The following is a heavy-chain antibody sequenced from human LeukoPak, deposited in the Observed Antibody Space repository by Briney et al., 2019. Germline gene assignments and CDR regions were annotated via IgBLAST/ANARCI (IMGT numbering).Heavy chain of an antibody. CDR2: IYYSGST. Sequence: PGGSLRLSCVASGFTFSDHSMMWVRQPPGKGLEWIGSIYYSGSTYYNPSLKSRVTISVDTSKNQFSLKLSSVTAADTAVYFCARHSGWGSGGPLGCWGQGTLVTVSS. V-gene: IGHV4-39*01. D-gene: IGHD7-27*01. J-gene: IGHJ4*02. CDR3: ARHSGWGSGGPLGC. CDR1: GFTFSDHS.